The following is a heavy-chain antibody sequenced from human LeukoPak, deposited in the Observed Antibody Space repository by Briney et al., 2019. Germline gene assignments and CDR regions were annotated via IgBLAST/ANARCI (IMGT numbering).Heavy chain of an antibody. V-gene: IGHV5-51*01. Sequence: GESLKISCKGSGYSFTSYWIGWVRQLPGKGLEWMGIIYPGDSDTSYSPFLQGQVTFSADKSIRTAFLQWSRLKASDTAIYYCGRRSSGWSRWYFDLWGRGTLVTVSS. D-gene: IGHD6-19*01. CDR2: IYPGDSDT. CDR1: GYSFTSYW. CDR3: GRRSSGWSRWYFDL. J-gene: IGHJ2*01.